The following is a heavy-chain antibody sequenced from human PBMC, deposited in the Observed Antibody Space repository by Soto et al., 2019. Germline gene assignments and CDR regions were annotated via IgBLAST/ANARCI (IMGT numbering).Heavy chain of an antibody. CDR3: AKGLVGYVFGVQDYYFGMDV. V-gene: IGHV3-30*18. CDR1: GFKFSTYG. CDR2: ISYDGNNK. Sequence: QVQLVESGGGVVQPGRSLRLSCGASGFKFSTYGMHWVRQAPGKGLEWVAVISYDGNNKDYADSVKGRFTISRDNSKNTSYLQMNSLRAEDTAVYYCAKGLVGYVFGVQDYYFGMDVWGQRTTVAVSS. J-gene: IGHJ6*02. D-gene: IGHD1-26*01.